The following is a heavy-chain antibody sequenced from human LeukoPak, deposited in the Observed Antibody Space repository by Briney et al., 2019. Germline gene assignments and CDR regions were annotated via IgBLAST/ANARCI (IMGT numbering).Heavy chain of an antibody. D-gene: IGHD3-10*01. CDR2: MNPNSGDT. J-gene: IGHJ4*02. V-gene: IGHV1-8*01. CDR3: ARSAFGSGVYFDY. Sequence: GASVKVSCKASGYTFTSYDINWVRQATGQGPEWMGWMNPNSGDTGYAQKFQGRVTMTRVTSISTAYLELSSLRSEDTAVYYCARSAFGSGVYFDYWGQGTLVTVSS. CDR1: GYTFTSYD.